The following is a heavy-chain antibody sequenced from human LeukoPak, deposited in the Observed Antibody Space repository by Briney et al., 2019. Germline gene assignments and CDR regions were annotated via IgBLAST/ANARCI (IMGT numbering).Heavy chain of an antibody. CDR3: ARVGGSYSYYYYMDV. V-gene: IGHV3-21*01. Sequence: GGSLRLSCAASGFTFSSYSMNWVRQAPGKGLEWVSTISSISHYIYYADSVRGRFTISRDNAKNSLYLQMNSLRAEDTAVYYCARVGGSYSYYYYMDVWGKGTTVTVSS. CDR2: ISSISHYI. CDR1: GFTFSSYS. D-gene: IGHD3-16*01. J-gene: IGHJ6*03.